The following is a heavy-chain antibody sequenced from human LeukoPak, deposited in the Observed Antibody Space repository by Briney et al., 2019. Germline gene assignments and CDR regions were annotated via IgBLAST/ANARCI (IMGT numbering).Heavy chain of an antibody. CDR3: ARGGYYYDSSVYYSLDY. Sequence: SETLSLTCTVSGVSISSYYWSWIRQPAGKGLEWIGRIHTSGSTNYNPSLKSRVTMSVDTSKNQFSLKLSSVTAADTAVYDCARGGYYYDSSVYYSLDYWGQGTLVTVSS. J-gene: IGHJ4*02. V-gene: IGHV4-4*07. CDR1: GVSISSYY. D-gene: IGHD3-22*01. CDR2: IHTSGST.